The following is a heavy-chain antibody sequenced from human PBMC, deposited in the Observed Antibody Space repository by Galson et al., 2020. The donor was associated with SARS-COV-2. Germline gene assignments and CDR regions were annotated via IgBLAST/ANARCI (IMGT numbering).Heavy chain of an antibody. Sequence: ASVKVSCKASGYTFTGYYMHWVRQAPGQGLEWMGWINPNSGGTNYAQKFQGWVTMTRDTSISTAYMELSRLRSDDTAVYYCARGPDFEYYDFWSGYSPYYYYGINVWGQGTTVTVSS. V-gene: IGHV1-2*04. D-gene: IGHD3-3*01. J-gene: IGHJ6*02. CDR2: INPNSGGT. CDR1: GYTFTGYY. CDR3: ARGPDFEYYDFWSGYSPYYYYGINV.